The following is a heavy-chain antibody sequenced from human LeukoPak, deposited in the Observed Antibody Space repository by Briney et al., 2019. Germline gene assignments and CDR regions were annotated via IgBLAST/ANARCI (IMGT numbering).Heavy chain of an antibody. CDR2: ISGDGGST. D-gene: IGHD2-15*01. CDR1: GFTFDSYA. Sequence: GGSLRLSCAASGFTFDSYAMHWVRQAPGKGLEWVSLISGDGGSTYYADSVKGRFTISRDNSKNSLYLQMNSLRTEDTALYYCAKHMRAANTYSFFGLDVWGQGTTVTASS. CDR3: AKHMRAANTYSFFGLDV. V-gene: IGHV3-43*02. J-gene: IGHJ6*02.